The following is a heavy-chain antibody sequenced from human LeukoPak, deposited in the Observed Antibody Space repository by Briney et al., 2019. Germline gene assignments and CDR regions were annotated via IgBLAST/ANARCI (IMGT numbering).Heavy chain of an antibody. J-gene: IGHJ4*02. CDR1: GGSISSGTYY. CDR2: IYYSGST. CDR3: ARLTGTLDY. Sequence: SETLSLTCTVSGGSISSGTYYWGWIRQPPGKGLEWIGSIYYSGSTFYNPSLKSRVTISVDTSKNQFSLKLSSVTAADTAVYYCARLTGTLDYWGQGTLVTVSS. D-gene: IGHD1-1*01. V-gene: IGHV4-39*01.